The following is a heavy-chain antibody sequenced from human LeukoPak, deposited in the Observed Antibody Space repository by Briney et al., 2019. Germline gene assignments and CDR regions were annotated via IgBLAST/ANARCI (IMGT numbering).Heavy chain of an antibody. CDR1: GASVSSGGYY. V-gene: IGHV4-61*08. CDR3: ARRGGAGRSFDY. J-gene: IGHJ4*02. CDR2: IYYSGST. Sequence: KSSETLSLTCTVSGASVSSGGYYWSWIRQPPGKGLEWIGNIYYSGSTNYNPSLKSRVTISVDTSKNQFSLKVSSVTAADTAVYYCARRGGAGRSFDYWGQGTLGTVSS. D-gene: IGHD2-21*01.